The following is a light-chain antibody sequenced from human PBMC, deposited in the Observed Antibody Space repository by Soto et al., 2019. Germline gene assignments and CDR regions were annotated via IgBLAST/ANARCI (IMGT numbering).Light chain of an antibody. CDR3: QQYGSSPLT. CDR1: QSVSSSY. CDR2: GAS. Sequence: EIVLTQSPGTLSLSPGERATLSCRASQSVSSSYLAWYQQKPVQAPRLLIYGASSRATGIPARFSGSGSGTDFTLTISRLEPEEFAVYYCQQYGSSPLTFGGGTKVEIK. J-gene: IGKJ4*01. V-gene: IGKV3-20*01.